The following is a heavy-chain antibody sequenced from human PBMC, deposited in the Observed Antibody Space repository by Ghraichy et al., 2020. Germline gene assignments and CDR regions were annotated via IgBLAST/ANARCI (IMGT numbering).Heavy chain of an antibody. CDR3: ARHVDWAFDI. D-gene: IGHD3/OR15-3a*01. J-gene: IGHJ3*02. CDR2: INPDGSAK. V-gene: IGHV3-7*01. CDR1: GFTFSTYW. Sequence: GGSLRLSCAASGFTFSTYWMTWVRQAPGRGPEWVANINPDGSAKNYVDSVKGRFTISRDNADNSLYLQMNSLRAEDTAVYYCARHVDWAFDIWGPGTTVTVSS.